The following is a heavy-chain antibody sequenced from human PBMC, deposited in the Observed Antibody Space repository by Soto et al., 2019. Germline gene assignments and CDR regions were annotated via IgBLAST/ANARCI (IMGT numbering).Heavy chain of an antibody. CDR1: GYSFANYD. CDR2: MDPNRGST. Sequence: GASVKVSCTASGYSFANYDINWVRQASGQRLEWMGWMDPNRGSTGYARKLQGRVAMPRDSSLNAGYLVLNSLRLEHTAVYYCATERRKLVEKTTSSVTSRSSTRYGMDVCG. CDR3: ATERRKLVEKTTSSVTSRSSTRYGMDV. J-gene: IGHJ6*02. V-gene: IGHV1-8*01. D-gene: IGHD3-10*01.